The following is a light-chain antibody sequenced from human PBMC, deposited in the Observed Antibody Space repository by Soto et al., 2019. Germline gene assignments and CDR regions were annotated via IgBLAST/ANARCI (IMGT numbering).Light chain of an antibody. V-gene: IGLV1-40*01. CDR2: GNN. Sequence: QAVLTQPPSVSGAPGQRVTISCTGSSSNVGAVYTVQWCQQLSGSAPKLLIFGNNKRASGVPDRFSGSKSGNTASLTISGLQAEDEADYYCSLYTSSSTYVFGTGTKLTV. CDR3: SLYTSSSTYV. CDR1: SSNVGAVYT. J-gene: IGLJ1*01.